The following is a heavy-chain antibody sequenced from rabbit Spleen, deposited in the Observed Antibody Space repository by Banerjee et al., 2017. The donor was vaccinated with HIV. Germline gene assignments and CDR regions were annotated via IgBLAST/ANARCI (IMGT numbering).Heavy chain of an antibody. CDR1: GFSLSSYW. Sequence: QSLEESGGDLVKPEGSLTLTCTASGFSLSSYWMCWVRQAPGKGLEWIACINAYTGKPVYATWAKGRFTISRTSSTTVTLQMTGLTAADTATYFCARDLASVVGWNFNLWGQGTLVTVS. CDR3: ARDLASVVGWNFNL. J-gene: IGHJ4*01. CDR2: INAYTGKP. V-gene: IGHV1S40*01. D-gene: IGHD3-1*01.